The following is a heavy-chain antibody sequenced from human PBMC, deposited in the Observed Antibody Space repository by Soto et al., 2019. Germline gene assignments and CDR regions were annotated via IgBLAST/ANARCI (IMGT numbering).Heavy chain of an antibody. V-gene: IGHV4-59*01. CDR3: ARVADSSSWPYYYYGMDV. CDR1: GGSISSYY. Sequence: PSETLSLTCTVSGGSISSYYWSWIRQPPGKGLEWIGYIYYSGSTNYNPSLKSRVTISVDTSKNQFSLKLSSVTAADTTVYYCARVADSSSWPYYYYGMDVWGQGTTVTVSS. D-gene: IGHD6-13*01. CDR2: IYYSGST. J-gene: IGHJ6*02.